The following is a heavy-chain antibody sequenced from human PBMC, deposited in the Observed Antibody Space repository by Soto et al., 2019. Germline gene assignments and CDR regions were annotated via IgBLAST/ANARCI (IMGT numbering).Heavy chain of an antibody. Sequence: QEQLVESGGGAVQPGRSLRLSCTASGFSFSSYDMHWVRQAPGEGLEWVSAMSFDGSYKHYADSVKGRFTISRDNSENPAQLQINGLGPEDTAVYFCARGMIRGVVYYGVEVWGQGTTVTVS. CDR3: ARGMIRGVVYYGVEV. D-gene: IGHD3-10*01. J-gene: IGHJ6*02. V-gene: IGHV3-30*03. CDR1: GFSFSSYD. CDR2: MSFDGSYK.